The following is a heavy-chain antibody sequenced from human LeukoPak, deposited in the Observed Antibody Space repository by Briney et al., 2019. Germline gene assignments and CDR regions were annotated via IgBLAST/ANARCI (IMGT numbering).Heavy chain of an antibody. CDR1: GDIVSNTDAA. V-gene: IGHV6-1*01. Sequence: SQTLSLTCAISGDIVSNTDAAWDWIRQSPSRGLEWLGRTFYRSNWYNEYAVGVRGRISINPDTSKNQFSLQLDSVTPEDTAVYYCARSTWGDFVSWGQGMLVTVSS. CDR3: ARSTWGDFVS. D-gene: IGHD3-10*01. J-gene: IGHJ4*02. CDR2: TFYRSNWYN.